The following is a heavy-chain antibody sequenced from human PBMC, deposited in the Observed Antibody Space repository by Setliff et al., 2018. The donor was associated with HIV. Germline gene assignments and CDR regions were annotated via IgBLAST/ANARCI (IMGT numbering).Heavy chain of an antibody. CDR2: IHHAGST. D-gene: IGHD2-21*02. J-gene: IGHJ5*02. CDR3: ARHDCGGNCDINWFDP. CDR1: GYSISSNFL. V-gene: IGHV4-38-2*01. Sequence: SETLSLTCAVSGYSISSNFLWGWVRQPPGQGLEWIGSIHHAGSTYHNPSLKSRVRISLDTSKNQFSLKLSSVTAADTAVYYCARHDCGGNCDINWFDPWGQGTLVTVS.